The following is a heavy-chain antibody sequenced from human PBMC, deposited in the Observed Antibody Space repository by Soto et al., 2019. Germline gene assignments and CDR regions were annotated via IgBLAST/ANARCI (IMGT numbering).Heavy chain of an antibody. CDR2: IIPIFGTA. D-gene: IGHD3-22*01. V-gene: IGHV1-69*01. CDR3: ARDGSGYRSRASPMDV. Sequence: QVQLVQSGAEVKKPGSSVKVSCKASGDTFSSYAMNWVRQAPGQGLEWMGGIIPIFGTANYAQKFQGRVTITADESTSTAYMELSSLRSEDTAVYYCARDGSGYRSRASPMDVWGQGTTVTVSS. CDR1: GDTFSSYA. J-gene: IGHJ6*02.